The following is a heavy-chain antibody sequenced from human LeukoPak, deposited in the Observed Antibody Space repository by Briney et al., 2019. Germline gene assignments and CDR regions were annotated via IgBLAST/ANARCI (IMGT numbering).Heavy chain of an antibody. J-gene: IGHJ3*02. CDR2: IRYDGSNK. V-gene: IGHV3-30*02. D-gene: IGHD1-1*01. CDR1: GFTFSSYG. CDR3: AKDLRTGFDAFDI. Sequence: GGSLRLFCAASGFTFSSYGMHWVRQAPGKGLEWVAFIRYDGSNKYYADSVKGRFTISRDNSKNTLYLQMNSLRAEDTAVYYCAKDLRTGFDAFDIWGQGTMVTVSS.